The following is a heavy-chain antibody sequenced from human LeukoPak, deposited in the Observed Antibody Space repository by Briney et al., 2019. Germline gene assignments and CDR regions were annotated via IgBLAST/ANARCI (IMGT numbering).Heavy chain of an antibody. Sequence: GGSLRLSCAASGFTFSTYAMSWVRQPPGKGLEWVSGISGSGGSTYYADSVKGRFTISRDNSKNTLYLQMNSLRAEDTAVYYCAKRYCTSTKCYQLDYWGQGTLVTVSS. V-gene: IGHV3-23*01. D-gene: IGHD2-2*01. J-gene: IGHJ4*02. CDR1: GFTFSTYA. CDR2: ISGSGGST. CDR3: AKRYCTSTKCYQLDY.